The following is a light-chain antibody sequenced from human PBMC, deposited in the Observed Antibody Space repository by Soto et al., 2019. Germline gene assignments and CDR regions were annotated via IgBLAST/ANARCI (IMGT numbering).Light chain of an antibody. CDR2: GAS. V-gene: IGKV3-20*01. CDR1: QSVSSTS. CDR3: QQYGSSPWT. J-gene: IGKJ1*01. Sequence: EIVLTQSRGTLSLSPGERATLSCRASQSVSSTSLAWYQQKPGLAPRLLIYGASSRATGIPDRFSGSGSGTDFTLTITRLEPEDFAVYYCQQYGSSPWTFGQGTKVDIK.